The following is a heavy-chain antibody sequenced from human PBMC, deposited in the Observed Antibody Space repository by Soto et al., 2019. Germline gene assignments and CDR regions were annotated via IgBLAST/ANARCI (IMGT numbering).Heavy chain of an antibody. Sequence: GESLKISCAASGFTFSGDSMNWVRQAPGKGLEWVSSISTTSTYIYYADSVKGRFTISRDNANNSLHLQMNSLRAEDTAVYYCTRDYVMDVWGQGTTVTVSS. CDR2: ISTTSTYI. J-gene: IGHJ6*02. CDR1: GFTFSGDS. V-gene: IGHV3-21*01. CDR3: TRDYVMDV.